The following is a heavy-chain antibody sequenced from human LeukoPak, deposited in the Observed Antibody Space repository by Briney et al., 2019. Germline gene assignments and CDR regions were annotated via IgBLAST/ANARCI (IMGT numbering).Heavy chain of an antibody. Sequence: GGSLRLSCAASGFTFDDYGMSWVRQAPGKGLEWVSGINWNGGSTGYADSVKGRFTISRDNAKNSLYLQMNSLRAEDTALYHCARSGTFRLVVPAADAFDIWGQGTMVTISS. D-gene: IGHD2-2*01. V-gene: IGHV3-20*01. CDR1: GFTFDDYG. J-gene: IGHJ3*02. CDR3: ARSGTFRLVVPAADAFDI. CDR2: INWNGGST.